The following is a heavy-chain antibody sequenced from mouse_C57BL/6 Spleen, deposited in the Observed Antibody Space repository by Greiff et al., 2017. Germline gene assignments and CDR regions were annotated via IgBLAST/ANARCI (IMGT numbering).Heavy chain of an antibody. Sequence: EVKLMESGGDLVKPGGSLKLSCAASGFTFSSYGMSWVRQTPDKRLEWVATISSGGSYTYYPDSVKGRFTISRDNAKNTLYLQMSSLKSEDTAIYYGARAYYSNYEGFAYWGQGTLVTVSA. CDR3: ARAYYSNYEGFAY. D-gene: IGHD2-5*01. CDR2: ISSGGSYT. J-gene: IGHJ3*01. CDR1: GFTFSSYG. V-gene: IGHV5-6*01.